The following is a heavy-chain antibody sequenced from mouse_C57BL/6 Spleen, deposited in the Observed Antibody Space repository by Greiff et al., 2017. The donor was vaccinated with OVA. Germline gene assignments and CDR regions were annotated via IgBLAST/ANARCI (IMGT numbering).Heavy chain of an antibody. D-gene: IGHD1-1*01. V-gene: IGHV1-19*01. J-gene: IGHJ3*01. CDR2: LNPYNGGT. CDR3: ARSGSSLTY. Sequence: EVQLQQSGPVLVKPGASVKMSCKASGYTFTDYYMNWVKQSHGKSLEWIGVLNPYNGGTSYNQKFKGKAILTVDKSSSTAYMELNSLTSEDSAVYYCARSGSSLTYWGQGTLVTVSA. CDR1: GYTFTDYY.